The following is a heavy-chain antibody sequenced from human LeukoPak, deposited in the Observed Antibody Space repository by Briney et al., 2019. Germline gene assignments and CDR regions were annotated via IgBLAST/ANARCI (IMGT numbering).Heavy chain of an antibody. CDR1: GFTFSSYG. D-gene: IGHD6-19*01. CDR3: AKVYSSGWYSGYGMDV. J-gene: IGHJ6*02. CDR2: ISYDGSNK. Sequence: GGSLRLSCAASGFTFSSYGMHWVRQAPGKGLEWVAVISYDGSNKYYADSVKGRFTISRDNSKNTLYLQMNSLRAEDTAVYYCAKVYSSGWYSGYGMDVWGQGTTVTVSS. V-gene: IGHV3-30*18.